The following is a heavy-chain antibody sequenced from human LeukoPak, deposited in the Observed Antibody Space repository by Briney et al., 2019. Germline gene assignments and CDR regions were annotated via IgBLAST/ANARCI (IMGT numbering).Heavy chain of an antibody. J-gene: IGHJ4*02. Sequence: QAGGSLRLSCAASGFTFSSYAMSWVRQAPGKGLEWVSAISGSGGSTYYADSVKGRFTISRDNSKNTLYLQMNSLRAEDTAVYYCAKRLDPYYGDYRGFSSGLDYWGQGTLVTVSS. CDR3: AKRLDPYYGDYRGFSSGLDY. V-gene: IGHV3-23*01. CDR1: GFTFSSYA. CDR2: ISGSGGST. D-gene: IGHD4-17*01.